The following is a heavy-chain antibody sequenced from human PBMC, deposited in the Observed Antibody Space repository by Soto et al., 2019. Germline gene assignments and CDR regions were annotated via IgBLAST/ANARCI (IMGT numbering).Heavy chain of an antibody. V-gene: IGHV3-48*03. CDR1: GSTFSSSE. CDR2: ISKSSSVI. Sequence: AGGSLRLSCAASGSTFSSSEMHWVRQAPGKGLEWVSYISKSSSVIYYADSVKGRFTISRDNAKNSLYLEMNSLRAEDTAVYYCARESEDLTSNFDYWGQGTLVTVSS. J-gene: IGHJ4*02. CDR3: ARESEDLTSNFDY.